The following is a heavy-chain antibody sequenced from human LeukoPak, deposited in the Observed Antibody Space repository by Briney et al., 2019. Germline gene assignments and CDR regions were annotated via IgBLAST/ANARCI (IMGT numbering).Heavy chain of an antibody. J-gene: IGHJ4*02. D-gene: IGHD3-10*01. CDR2: ISGSGGST. CDR1: GFTVSNNY. CDR3: VSPGSV. V-gene: IGHV3-23*01. Sequence: GGSLRLSCAASGFTVSNNYMSWVRQAPGKGLEWVSGISGSGGSTYYADSVKGRFTISRDNSKNTLYLQMNSLRAEDTAVYYCVSPGSVWGQGTLVTVSS.